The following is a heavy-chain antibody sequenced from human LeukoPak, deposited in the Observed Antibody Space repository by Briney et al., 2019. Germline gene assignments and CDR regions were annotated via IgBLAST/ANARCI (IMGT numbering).Heavy chain of an antibody. J-gene: IGHJ1*01. CDR1: GFSFSSNW. V-gene: IGHV3-23*01. Sequence: GGSLRLSCGASGFSFSSNWMSWVRQAPGKGLEWVSVIGGSGGSTYYADSVTGRFTISRDNSKNTLYLQMNSLRAEDTAVYYCAKEIYGDSTGGRFQYWGQGTLVTVSS. CDR3: AKEIYGDSTGGRFQY. D-gene: IGHD4-17*01. CDR2: IGGSGGST.